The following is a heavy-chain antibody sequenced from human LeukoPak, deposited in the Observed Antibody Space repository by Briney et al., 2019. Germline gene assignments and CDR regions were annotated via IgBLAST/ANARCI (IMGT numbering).Heavy chain of an antibody. Sequence: GGSLRLSCAASGFMFSSNWMSWVRLAPGKGLEWVANIKEDGTETYYVDSVKSRFTISRDNAKNSLYLQMNSLRVEDTAVYYCARAKGAAFDIWGQGTMVTVSS. CDR3: ARAKGAAFDI. J-gene: IGHJ3*02. CDR2: IKEDGTET. CDR1: GFMFSSNW. V-gene: IGHV3-7*03. D-gene: IGHD1-26*01.